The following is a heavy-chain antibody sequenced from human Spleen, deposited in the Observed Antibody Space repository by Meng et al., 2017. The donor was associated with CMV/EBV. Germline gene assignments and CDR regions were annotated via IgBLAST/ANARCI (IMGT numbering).Heavy chain of an antibody. J-gene: IGHJ4*02. CDR1: LTSFY. D-gene: IGHD3-22*01. Sequence: LTSFYMHWVRQAPGQGLEWMGMINPSGGSTSYAQKFQGRVTMTRDTSTSTVYMELSSLRSEDAAVYYCARGLYYYDSSGYYHFWEDYWGQGTLVTVSS. CDR2: INPSGGST. V-gene: IGHV1-46*01. CDR3: ARGLYYYDSSGYYHFWEDY.